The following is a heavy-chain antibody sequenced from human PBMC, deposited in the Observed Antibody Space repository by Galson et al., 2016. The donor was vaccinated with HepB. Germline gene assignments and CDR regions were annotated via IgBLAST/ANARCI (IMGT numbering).Heavy chain of an antibody. V-gene: IGHV3-30*18. D-gene: IGHD1-26*01. CDR1: GFIFSPYA. CDR3: AKDLFGSGSFLDY. CDR2: IPYVESDK. J-gene: IGHJ4*02. Sequence: LRLSCAASGFIFSPYAMHWVRQAPGKGLEWVAFIPYVESDKDYADSVKGRFTISRDNSKNTLYLQMNSLRAEDTAVYYCAKDLFGSGSFLDYWGQGTLVIVSS.